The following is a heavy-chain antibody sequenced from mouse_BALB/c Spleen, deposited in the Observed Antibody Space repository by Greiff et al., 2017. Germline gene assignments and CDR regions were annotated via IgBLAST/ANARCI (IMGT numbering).Heavy chain of an antibody. CDR3: ARQGPRDYFDY. J-gene: IGHJ4*01. CDR2: ISSGGSYT. Sequence: EVKVVESGGDLVKPGGSLKLSCAASGFTFSSYGMSWVRQTPDKRLEWVATISSGGSYTYYPDSVKGRFTISRDNAKNTLYLQMSSLKSEDTAMYYCARQGPRDYFDYWGQGTSVTVSS. D-gene: IGHD2-13*01. CDR1: GFTFSSYG. V-gene: IGHV5-6*01.